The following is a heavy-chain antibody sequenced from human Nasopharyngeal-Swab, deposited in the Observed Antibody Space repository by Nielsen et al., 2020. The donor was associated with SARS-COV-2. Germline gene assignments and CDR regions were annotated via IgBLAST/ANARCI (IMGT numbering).Heavy chain of an antibody. D-gene: IGHD6-19*01. J-gene: IGHJ6*03. V-gene: IGHV4-59*01. CDR1: GGSISSDY. CDR2: IHYSGST. CDR3: ARGAQYSSGWYGDFYYYDMDV. Sequence: SETLSPTCTASGGSISSDYWSWIRQPPEKGLEWIGYIHYSGSTKYNPSLKSRVTISVDTSKNQFSLRLTSVTAADMAVYYCARGAQYSSGWYGDFYYYDMDVWGRGTTVTVSS.